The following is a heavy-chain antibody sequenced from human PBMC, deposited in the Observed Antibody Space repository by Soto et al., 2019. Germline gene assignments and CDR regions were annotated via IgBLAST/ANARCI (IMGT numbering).Heavy chain of an antibody. V-gene: IGHV3-21*01. D-gene: IGHD6-13*01. J-gene: IGHJ4*02. CDR1: GFTFSFYA. Sequence: GGSLRLSCATSGFTFSFYAMNWVRQAPGKGLEWVSSISSSSNNIYYADSVKGRFTISRDNAKNSLFLQVNSLRDEDTAVYFCARDLTTATGAFDYWGQGTLVTVSS. CDR3: ARDLTTATGAFDY. CDR2: ISSSSNNI.